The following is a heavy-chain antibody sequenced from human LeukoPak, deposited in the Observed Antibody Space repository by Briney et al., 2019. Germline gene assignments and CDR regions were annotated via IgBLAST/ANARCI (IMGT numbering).Heavy chain of an antibody. J-gene: IGHJ4*02. CDR2: ISGSGGST. D-gene: IGHD3-16*01. Sequence: QPGGSLRLSCAASGFTFSSYAMSWVRQAPGKGLEWVSAISGSGGSTYYADSVKGRFTISRDNSRDTLYLQMNSLRAEDTAVYYCANGYYDYVWGSYYFDYWGQGTLVTVSS. V-gene: IGHV3-23*01. CDR3: ANGYYDYVWGSYYFDY. CDR1: GFTFSSYA.